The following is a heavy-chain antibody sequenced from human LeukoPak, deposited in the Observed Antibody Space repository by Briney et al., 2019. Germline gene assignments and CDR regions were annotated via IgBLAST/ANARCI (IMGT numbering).Heavy chain of an antibody. V-gene: IGHV3-23*01. CDR1: GFTFSTYA. J-gene: IGHJ5*02. Sequence: QPGGSLRLSCAASGFTFSTYAMSWVRQAPGKGPEWVSGISISGGSTYYADSVKGRFTISRDNSKNTLYLQMNRLRAEDTAVYYCAKDRDLLFAHCWFDLWGQGTLVTVSS. CDR3: AKDRDLLFAHCWFDL. CDR2: ISISGGST. D-gene: IGHD3-10*01.